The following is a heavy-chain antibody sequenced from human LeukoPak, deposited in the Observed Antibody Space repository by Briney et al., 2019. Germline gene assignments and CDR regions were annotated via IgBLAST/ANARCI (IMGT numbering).Heavy chain of an antibody. CDR1: GYTFTSYD. J-gene: IGHJ5*02. Sequence: VASVKVSCKASGYTFTSYDINWVRQATGQGLEWMGWMNPNSGNTGYAQKFQGRVTMTRNTSISTAYMELSSLRSEDTAVYYCARGRIPSAENWFDPWGQGTLVTVSS. CDR3: ARGRIPSAENWFDP. V-gene: IGHV1-8*01. CDR2: MNPNSGNT. D-gene: IGHD2-21*01.